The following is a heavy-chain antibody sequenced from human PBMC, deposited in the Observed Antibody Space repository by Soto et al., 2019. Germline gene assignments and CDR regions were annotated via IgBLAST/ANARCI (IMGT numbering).Heavy chain of an antibody. D-gene: IGHD2-21*02. CDR1: GFTFSTYS. CDR2: ITYEGNRI. V-gene: IGHV3-30-3*02. J-gene: IGHJ5*02. CDR3: ARGLGVTAKGCFDP. Sequence: QVPLVESGGGAAQRGESLSRSCAASGFTFSTYSMNWVRQSPGKGLEWVAVITYEGNRIYYADSVKDRFTISRDNAKKTMFLQMSGLRPEDTAMYYRARGLGVTAKGCFDPWGQGSQVTVSS.